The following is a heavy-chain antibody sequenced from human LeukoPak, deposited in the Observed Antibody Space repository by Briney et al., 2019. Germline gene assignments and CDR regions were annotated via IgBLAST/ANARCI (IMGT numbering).Heavy chain of an antibody. D-gene: IGHD4-23*01. CDR3: VAESVADY. Sequence: PGGSLRLSCAASGFTLSTYSMHWVRQAPGKGLEYVSTITSNGGSTYYADSVKGRFTISRDNSKNTLYLQMSSLRAEDTAVYYCVAESVADYWGQGTLVTVSS. V-gene: IGHV3-64D*09. CDR1: GFTLSTYS. CDR2: ITSNGGST. J-gene: IGHJ4*02.